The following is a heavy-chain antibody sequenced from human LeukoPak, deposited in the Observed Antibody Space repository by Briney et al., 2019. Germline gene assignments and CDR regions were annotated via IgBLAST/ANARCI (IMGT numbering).Heavy chain of an antibody. V-gene: IGHV4-34*01. D-gene: IGHD6-13*01. CDR3: AKSSTRAYFDY. CDR2: INHSGST. Sequence: SETLSLTCAVYGGSFSGYYWSWIRQPPGKGLEWIGEINHSGSTNYNPSLKSRVTISVDTSKNQFSLKLSSVTAADTAVYYCAKSSTRAYFDYWGQGTLVTVSS. J-gene: IGHJ4*02. CDR1: GGSFSGYY.